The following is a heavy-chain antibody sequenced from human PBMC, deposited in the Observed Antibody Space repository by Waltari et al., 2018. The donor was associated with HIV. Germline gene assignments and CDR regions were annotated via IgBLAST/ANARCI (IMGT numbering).Heavy chain of an antibody. D-gene: IGHD6-6*01. V-gene: IGHV3-30*18. CDR2: ISYDGRNK. CDR3: AKEDFEYGSSSHLGY. Sequence: QVPLLESGGGVVQRGRSLRRSCDGSGFTFHDSGFPWVRQAPGRGVEWVALISYDGRNKYYAESVKGRFTLSRDNAKNTLFLQMNSLRAEDTAVYYCAKEDFEYGSSSHLGYWGQGTLVTVSS. J-gene: IGHJ4*02. CDR1: GFTFHDSG.